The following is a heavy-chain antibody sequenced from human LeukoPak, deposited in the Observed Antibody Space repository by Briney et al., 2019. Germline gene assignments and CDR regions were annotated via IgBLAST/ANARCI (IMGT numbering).Heavy chain of an antibody. J-gene: IGHJ4*02. D-gene: IGHD2-2*01. CDR2: IIPIFGTA. CDR3: ARAYCSSTSCYQNLYYFDY. CDR1: GGTFSSYA. Sequence: VASVKVSCKASGGTFSSYAISWVRQAPGQGLEWMGGIIPIFGTANYAQKFQGRVTITADESTSTAYMELSSLRSEDTAVYYCARAYCSSTSCYQNLYYFDYWGQGTLVTVSS. V-gene: IGHV1-69*13.